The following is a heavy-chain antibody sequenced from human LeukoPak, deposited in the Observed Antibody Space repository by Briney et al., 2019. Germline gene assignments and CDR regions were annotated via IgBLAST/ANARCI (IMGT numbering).Heavy chain of an antibody. CDR1: GYTFTGYY. V-gene: IGHV1-2*04. Sequence: ASVKVSCKASGYTFTGYYMHWVRQAPGQGLEWMGWINPNSGGTNYAQKFQGWVTMTRDTSISTAYMELSRLRSDDTAVYYCAGTYYYGSGSDAFDIWGQGTMVTVSS. CDR3: AGTYYYGSGSDAFDI. J-gene: IGHJ3*02. D-gene: IGHD3-10*01. CDR2: INPNSGGT.